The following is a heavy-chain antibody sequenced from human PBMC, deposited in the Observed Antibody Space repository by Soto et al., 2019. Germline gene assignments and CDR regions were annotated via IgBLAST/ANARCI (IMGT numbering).Heavy chain of an antibody. CDR2: IFHRGTT. CDR3: ARVDSPYYYNSSGYFTY. V-gene: IGHV4-38-2*01. CDR1: GYSISSGFY. Sequence: ASETLSLTCAVSGYSISSGFYWGWLRQPPGKGPQWIGNIFHRGTTYYNPSLMSRAAISVDTAKNEFSLRLSAVTAADTAVYYCARVDSPYYYNSSGYFTYWGQGALVTVS. J-gene: IGHJ4*02. D-gene: IGHD3-22*01.